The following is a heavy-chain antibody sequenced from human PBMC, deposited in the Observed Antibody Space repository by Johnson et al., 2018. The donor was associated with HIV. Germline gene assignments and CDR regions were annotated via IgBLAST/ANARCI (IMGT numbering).Heavy chain of an antibody. CDR1: GFTFSSYA. V-gene: IGHV3-30-3*01. CDR2: ASYDGDNK. CDR3: ARGAAVSGTLVDPFDI. Sequence: QVQLVESGGVVVQPGRSLRLSCAASGFTFSSYAMHWVRQAPGKGLEWVAVASYDGDNKYYADSVNGRFTISKDNSKDTLYMEMNNLRLEDTAVYYCARGAAVSGTLVDPFDIWGQGTMVTVSS. J-gene: IGHJ3*02. D-gene: IGHD1-26*01.